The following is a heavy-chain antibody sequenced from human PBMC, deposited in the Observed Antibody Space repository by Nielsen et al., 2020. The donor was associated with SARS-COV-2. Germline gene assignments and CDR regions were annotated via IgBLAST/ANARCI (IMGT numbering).Heavy chain of an antibody. CDR3: AKDDVVRGDAFDI. J-gene: IGHJ3*02. V-gene: IGHV3-23*01. CDR1: GFTFNIYA. CDR2: ISARGGST. D-gene: IGHD3-10*01. Sequence: GESLKISCIASGFTFNIYAMAWGRRTPGRGLQWVSGISARGGSTYYTDSVKGRFAVSRDNSRNTLYLQMHSLRVEDTALYYCAKDDVVRGDAFDIWGQGTMVTVSS.